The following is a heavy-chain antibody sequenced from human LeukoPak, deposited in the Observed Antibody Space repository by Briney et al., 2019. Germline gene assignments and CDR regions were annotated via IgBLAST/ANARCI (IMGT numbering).Heavy chain of an antibody. CDR3: TKRGPSGSTNWFDP. CDR1: GGSFSGYY. J-gene: IGHJ5*02. D-gene: IGHD3-10*01. Sequence: SETLSLTCAVYGGSFSGYYWSWIRQPPGKGLEWIGEINQSGSTNYNPSLKSRVTISVDTSKNQYSLKLSSVTAADTAVYYCTKRGPSGSTNWFDPWGQGTLVTVSS. CDR2: INQSGST. V-gene: IGHV4-34*01.